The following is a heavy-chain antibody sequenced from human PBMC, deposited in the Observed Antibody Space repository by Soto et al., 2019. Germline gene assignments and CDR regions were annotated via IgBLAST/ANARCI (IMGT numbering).Heavy chain of an antibody. J-gene: IGHJ2*01. CDR3: ARLYYYDSGNWYFDL. Sequence: QVQLVQSGAEVKKPGSSVKVSCKASGGTFSSYAIRWVRQAPGQGLEWMGGSIPIFGTANYAQKFQGRVTITADESTTTAYMELSSLRSEDTAVYYCARLYYYDSGNWYFDLWGRGTLVTVSS. CDR2: SIPIFGTA. CDR1: GGTFSSYA. D-gene: IGHD3-22*01. V-gene: IGHV1-69*12.